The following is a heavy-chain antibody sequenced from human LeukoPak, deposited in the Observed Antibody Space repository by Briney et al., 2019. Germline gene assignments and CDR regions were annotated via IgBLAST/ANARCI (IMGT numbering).Heavy chain of an antibody. D-gene: IGHD3-16*02. V-gene: IGHV3-23*01. CDR1: GFTFSTYV. Sequence: PGGSLRLSCAASGFTFSTYVMTWVRQAPGKGLEWVSAISVSGDTTYYADSVKGRSTISRDDSKNTLYLQMNSLRAEDTAVYFCVREARLSTWGQGALVSVSS. CDR3: VREARLST. CDR2: ISVSGDTT. J-gene: IGHJ5*02.